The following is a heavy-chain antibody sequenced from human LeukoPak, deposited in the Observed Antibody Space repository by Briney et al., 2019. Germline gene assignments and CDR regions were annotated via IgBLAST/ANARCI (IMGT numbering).Heavy chain of an antibody. D-gene: IGHD2-21*02. V-gene: IGHV3-7*01. CDR1: EFTFNSYW. CDR3: ARKAYCGGDCYSGNWYFDL. J-gene: IGHJ2*01. Sequence: GGSLRLSCAASEFTFNSYWMNWVRQAPGKGLEWVANIKQDGSERFYVDSVKGRFTISRDNAKNSLYLQMKSLRAEDTAVYYCARKAYCGGDCYSGNWYFDLWGRGTLVTVSS. CDR2: IKQDGSER.